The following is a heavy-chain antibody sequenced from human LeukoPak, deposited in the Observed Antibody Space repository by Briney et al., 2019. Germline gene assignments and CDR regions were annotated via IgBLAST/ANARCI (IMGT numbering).Heavy chain of an antibody. CDR1: GDPMSRYY. Sequence: SETLSLTCTVSGDPMSRYYWSWIRQPPGKGLEWIGYIYYSGSTNYNPSLKSRVTMSVDTSKNKSSLNLSSVTAADTAVYYCARGGKYYDYVWGSYIFDYWGQGTLVTVSS. D-gene: IGHD3-16*01. J-gene: IGHJ4*02. V-gene: IGHV4-59*01. CDR2: IYYSGST. CDR3: ARGGKYYDYVWGSYIFDY.